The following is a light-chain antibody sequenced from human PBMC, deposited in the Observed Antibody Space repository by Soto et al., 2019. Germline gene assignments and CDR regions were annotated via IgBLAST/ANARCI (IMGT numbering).Light chain of an antibody. CDR1: QSVTTR. CDR2: GAS. Sequence: EIVLTQSPDTLSLSPGGRATLSCRASQSVTTRLAWYQQKPGQPPRLLISGASVRASGVPVRISGSGSGTDFTLTISRLEPEDFALYYCQQYGGSPLTFGRGTRLEV. V-gene: IGKV3-20*01. J-gene: IGKJ5*01. CDR3: QQYGGSPLT.